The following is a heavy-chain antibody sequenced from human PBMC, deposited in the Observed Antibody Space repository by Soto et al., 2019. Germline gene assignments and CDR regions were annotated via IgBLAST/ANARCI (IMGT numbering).Heavy chain of an antibody. CDR1: GFTFSSYS. V-gene: IGHV3-48*02. J-gene: IGHJ4*02. CDR2: ISPSRISI. Sequence: GGSLRLSCAASGFTFSSYSMNWVRQAPGKGLEWVSYISPSRISIYYADSVKGRFTISRDNSKNSLYLQMNSLKNEDTAVYYCTTEPLIRYSYGPHFDYWGQGTLVTVSS. CDR3: TTEPLIRYSYGPHFDY. D-gene: IGHD5-18*01.